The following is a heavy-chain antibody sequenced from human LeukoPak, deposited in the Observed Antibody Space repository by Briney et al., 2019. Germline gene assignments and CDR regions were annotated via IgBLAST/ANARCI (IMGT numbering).Heavy chain of an antibody. J-gene: IGHJ5*02. V-gene: IGHV1-2*02. D-gene: IGHD6-19*01. Sequence: ASVKVSCKASGYTFTGYYMHWVRQAPGQGLEWMGWINPNSGGTNYAQKFQGRVTMTRDTSISTAYMELSRLRSDDTAVYYCARDRVAGKNWFDPWGQGTLVTVSS. CDR2: INPNSGGT. CDR1: GYTFTGYY. CDR3: ARDRVAGKNWFDP.